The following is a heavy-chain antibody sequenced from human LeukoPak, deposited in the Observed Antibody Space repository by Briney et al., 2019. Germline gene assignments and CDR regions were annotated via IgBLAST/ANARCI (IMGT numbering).Heavy chain of an antibody. CDR2: INPNSGGT. V-gene: IGHV1-2*02. D-gene: IGHD3-22*01. Sequence: ASVKVSCKASGYTFTGYYMHWVRQAPGQGLEWMGWINPNSGGTNYAQKFQGRVTMTRDTSISTANMERSRLRSDDTAVYYCARGRSYYYDSPSGAFDIWGQGTMVTVSS. CDR3: ARGRSYYYDSPSGAFDI. CDR1: GYTFTGYY. J-gene: IGHJ3*02.